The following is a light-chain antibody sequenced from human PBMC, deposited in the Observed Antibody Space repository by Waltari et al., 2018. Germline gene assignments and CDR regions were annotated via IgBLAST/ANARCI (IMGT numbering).Light chain of an antibody. CDR1: QSVLYSSNNKNY. V-gene: IGKV4-1*01. CDR2: WAS. CDR3: HQYYNIPFT. J-gene: IGKJ3*01. Sequence: DIVMTQSPDSLAVSLGERATINCKSSQSVLYSSNNKNYLAWYQQKPGQPPKLLIYWASTRESRVPDRLSGSGSGTDFTLTISSLQAEDVAVYYCHQYYNIPFTFGPGTKVDIK.